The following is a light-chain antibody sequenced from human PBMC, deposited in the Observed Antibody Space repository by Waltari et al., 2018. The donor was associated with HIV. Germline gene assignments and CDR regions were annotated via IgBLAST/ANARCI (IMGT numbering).Light chain of an antibody. CDR3: LLYGDSPRWT. CDR2: GSS. J-gene: IGKJ1*01. Sequence: RVVTQSPGTLSLSPGDKVTLSCRTSQTVSTNFLGWYQSKSGHPPKLLFYGSSNRASGIPDRFSATGSDTGSGSDFSLTIHRLEPDDFAIYYCLLYGDSPRWTFRPGTRL. V-gene: IGKV3-20*01. CDR1: QTVSTNF.